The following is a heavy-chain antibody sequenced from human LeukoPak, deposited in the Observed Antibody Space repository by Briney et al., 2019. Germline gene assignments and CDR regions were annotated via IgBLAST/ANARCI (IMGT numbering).Heavy chain of an antibody. CDR3: ARDRDSSSWSSRRVGDYFDY. J-gene: IGHJ4*02. V-gene: IGHV3-21*01. CDR2: ISSSSLSYI. Sequence: GGSLRLSCAASGFTFNSYSMNWVRQAPGKGLEWVSSISSSSLSYIYYADSVKGRFTIFRDNAKNSLYLQMNSLRAEDTAVYYCARDRDSSSWSSRRVGDYFDYWGQGTLVTVSS. D-gene: IGHD6-13*01. CDR1: GFTFNSYS.